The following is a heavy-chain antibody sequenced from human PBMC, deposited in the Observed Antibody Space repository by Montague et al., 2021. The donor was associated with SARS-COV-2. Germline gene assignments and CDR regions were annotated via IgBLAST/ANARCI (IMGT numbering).Heavy chain of an antibody. D-gene: IGHD2-15*01. Sequence: SETLSLTCTVSGDSISSYYWNWIRQPPGKGLEWIGYIYNSGTTNYNPSVKSRVTISVDTSKNQFSLKLNSVTAADTAVYYCARGGGYCSGGSCYYRFDPWGQGTLVTVSS. CDR1: GDSISSYY. CDR2: IYNSGTT. V-gene: IGHV4-59*01. CDR3: ARGGGYCSGGSCYYRFDP. J-gene: IGHJ5*02.